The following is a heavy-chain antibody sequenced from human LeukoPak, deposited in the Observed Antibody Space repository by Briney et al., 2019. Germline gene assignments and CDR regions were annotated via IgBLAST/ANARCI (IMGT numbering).Heavy chain of an antibody. CDR2: INGNGGST. CDR3: AKGPLTRFDY. V-gene: IGHV3-23*01. CDR1: GFTFSNYA. J-gene: IGHJ4*02. Sequence: GGSLRLSCAAPGFTFSNYAMNWVRQAPGKGLEWVSAINGNGGSTYYADSVKGRFTISRDNSKNTLYLQVNSLRAEDTAVYYCAKGPLTRFDYWGQGTLVTVSS. D-gene: IGHD4/OR15-4a*01.